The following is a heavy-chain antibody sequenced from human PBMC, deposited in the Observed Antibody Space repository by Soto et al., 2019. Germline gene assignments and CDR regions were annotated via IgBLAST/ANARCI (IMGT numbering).Heavy chain of an antibody. CDR1: GVTCVDAG. CDR3: TTDSYITSIIVRFDY. V-gene: IGHV3-15*07. J-gene: IGHJ4*01. D-gene: IGHD3-22*01. CDR2: VKSKNDGGTT. Sequence: GVSLRLSWAAVGVTCVDAGVNWIRQAPGKGLEWVGRVKSKNDGGTTDFAAPVKGRFAISRDDSKDMVYLEMNSLQTEDTAIYYCTTDSYITSIIVRFDYWGHGTLVTVSS.